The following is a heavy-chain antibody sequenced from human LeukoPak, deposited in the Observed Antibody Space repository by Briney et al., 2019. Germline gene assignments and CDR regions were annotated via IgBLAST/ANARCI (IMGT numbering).Heavy chain of an antibody. D-gene: IGHD3-3*01. J-gene: IGHJ4*02. V-gene: IGHV3-21*04. CDR3: AKARVYDFWSGYFFDY. CDR1: GFTFSSYS. Sequence: GGSLRLSCAASGFTFSSYSMNWVRQAPGKGLEWVSSITSSSTYTYYADSMKGRFTISRDNAKNSLYLQMDSLRAEDTAVYYCAKARVYDFWSGYFFDYWGQGTLVTVSS. CDR2: ITSSSTYT.